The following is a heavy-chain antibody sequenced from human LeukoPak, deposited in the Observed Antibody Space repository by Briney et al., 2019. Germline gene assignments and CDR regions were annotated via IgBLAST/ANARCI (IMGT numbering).Heavy chain of an antibody. Sequence: PGGSLRLSCAASGFTFSSYAMSWVRQVPGKGLEWVSVISGSGDNTYYADSVKGRFTISRDNAKNSLSLQMNSLRAEDTALYYCARGNAMGVWGQGTTVTASS. CDR1: GFTFSSYA. V-gene: IGHV3-23*01. CDR2: ISGSGDNT. CDR3: ARGNAMGV. J-gene: IGHJ6*02.